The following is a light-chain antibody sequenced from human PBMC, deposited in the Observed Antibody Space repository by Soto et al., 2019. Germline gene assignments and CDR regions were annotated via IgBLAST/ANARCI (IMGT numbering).Light chain of an antibody. CDR3: QHRYNWPLT. J-gene: IGKJ4*01. CDR1: QSVSSN. V-gene: IGKV3-15*01. Sequence: EIMMSQSPATLSVSPGERATLSCRASQSVSSNLAWYQQKPGQAPRLLIYGASTRVTGIPARFSGSGSGTEFTLTISSLQSEDFAVYYCQHRYNWPLTFGAGTKVDIK. CDR2: GAS.